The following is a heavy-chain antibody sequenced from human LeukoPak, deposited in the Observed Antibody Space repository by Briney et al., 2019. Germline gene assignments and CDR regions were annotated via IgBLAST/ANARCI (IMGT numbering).Heavy chain of an antibody. CDR1: ADSFGSHY. D-gene: IGHD4-17*01. V-gene: IGHV4-59*11. CDR3: ARDLVTVTKGFDI. Sequence: SETLSLTCAVSADSFGSHYWTWIRQSPGKGLEWIGYISYIGSTNYNPFLKSRVTISIDTSKNQFSLKLRSVTAADTAVYYCARDLVTVTKGFDIWGQGTMVSVSS. J-gene: IGHJ3*02. CDR2: ISYIGST.